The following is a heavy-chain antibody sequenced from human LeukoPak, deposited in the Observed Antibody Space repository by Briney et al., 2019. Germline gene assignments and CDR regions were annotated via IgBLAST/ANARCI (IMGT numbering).Heavy chain of an antibody. CDR3: ARYCSSCSHKALDN. Sequence: SQTLSLTCTVAGASISGYYWSWIRQPPGKGLEWLGYIYYSGTTNYNPSLKSQFTISVDTSENQFSLRLSSVTAADTAVYYCARYCSSCSHKALDNWGQGTLVTVSS. D-gene: IGHD2-2*01. CDR1: GASISGYY. V-gene: IGHV4-59*01. CDR2: IYYSGTT. J-gene: IGHJ4*02.